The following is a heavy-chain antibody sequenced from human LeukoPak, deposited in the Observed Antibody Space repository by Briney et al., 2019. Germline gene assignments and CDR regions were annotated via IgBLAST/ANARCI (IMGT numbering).Heavy chain of an antibody. J-gene: IGHJ6*03. D-gene: IGHD5-18*01. CDR1: GGSGSSDS. Sequence: PSETLSLTCTVSGGSGSSDSWSWIRQPPGQGLEWIGYISYSGSTSYNSSLQSRGTKSVDPSESQLSLKLRSVPAAETAVYYCARRTRSFSYTYGDAYYYYYMDVWGKGTTVIVS. V-gene: IGHV4-59*02. CDR3: ARRTRSFSYTYGDAYYYYYMDV. CDR2: ISYSGST.